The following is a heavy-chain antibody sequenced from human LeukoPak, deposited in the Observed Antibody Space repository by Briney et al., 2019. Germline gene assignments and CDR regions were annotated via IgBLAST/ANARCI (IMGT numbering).Heavy chain of an antibody. V-gene: IGHV4-38-2*02. D-gene: IGHD2-8*01. CDR1: GYSISSGYY. Sequence: SETLSLTCTVSGYSISSGYYWGWIRQPPGKRLEWIGSIYYSGSTYYNPSLKSRVTMSVDTSKNQFSLKLSSVTAADTAVYYCARDRRGWANNGEYYFDYWGQGTLVTVSS. CDR3: ARDRRGWANNGEYYFDY. J-gene: IGHJ4*02. CDR2: IYYSGST.